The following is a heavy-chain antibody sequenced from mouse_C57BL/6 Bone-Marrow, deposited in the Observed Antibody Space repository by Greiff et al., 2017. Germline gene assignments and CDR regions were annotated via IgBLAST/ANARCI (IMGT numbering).Heavy chain of an antibody. CDR2: IYPRDGST. Sequence: VQLQQSGPELVKPGASVKLSCKASGYTFTSYDINWVKQRPGQGLEWIGWIYPRDGSTKYNEKFKGKDTLTVDTSSSTAYMELHSLTSEDSAVYFCALIVTTRAFAYWGQGTLVTVSA. CDR3: ALIVTTRAFAY. CDR1: GYTFTSYD. D-gene: IGHD2-5*01. V-gene: IGHV1-85*01. J-gene: IGHJ3*01.